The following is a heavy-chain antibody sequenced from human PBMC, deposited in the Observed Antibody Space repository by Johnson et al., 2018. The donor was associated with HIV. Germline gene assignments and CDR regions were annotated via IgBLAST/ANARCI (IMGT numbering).Heavy chain of an antibody. Sequence: VQLVESGGGVVQPGGSLRLSCAASAFTVSSNHMTWVRQAPGKGLEWVSVIHSGGSTNYADSVKGRFTISRDNFKNTLYLQMNSMRVEDTALYYCANTFWSGYTATGVGGFDIWGQGTMVTVSS. CDR1: AFTVSSNH. J-gene: IGHJ3*02. D-gene: IGHD3-3*01. CDR2: IHSGGST. CDR3: ANTFWSGYTATGVGGFDI. V-gene: IGHV3-66*01.